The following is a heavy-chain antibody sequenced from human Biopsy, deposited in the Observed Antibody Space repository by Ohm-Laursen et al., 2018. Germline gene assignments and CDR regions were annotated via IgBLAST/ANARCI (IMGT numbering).Heavy chain of an antibody. CDR2: ISGSGGTT. CDR3: AKINPSSIYYNYGMDV. J-gene: IGHJ6*02. CDR1: GFTFSNYA. Sequence: LSLTCATSGFTFSNYAMSWVRQAPGKGLEWVSGISGSGGTTDYADSVKGRFTISRDNPRNTVYLQMNSLRVEDTAVYYCAKINPSSIYYNYGMDVWGQGTTVTVSS. V-gene: IGHV3-23*01.